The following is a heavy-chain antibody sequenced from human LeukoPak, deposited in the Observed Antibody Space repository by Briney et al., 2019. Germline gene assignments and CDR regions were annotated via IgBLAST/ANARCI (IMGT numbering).Heavy chain of an antibody. Sequence: GASVKVSCKASGYTFTTYGISWLRQAPGQGLEWMGWISAYSGNTHYAQEVQGRVTMTTDTSTSTAYMELSSLRSDDTAVYYCVRDRDWNLDYWGQGTLVTVSS. CDR1: GYTFTTYG. CDR2: ISAYSGNT. D-gene: IGHD1-1*01. V-gene: IGHV1-18*01. CDR3: VRDRDWNLDY. J-gene: IGHJ4*02.